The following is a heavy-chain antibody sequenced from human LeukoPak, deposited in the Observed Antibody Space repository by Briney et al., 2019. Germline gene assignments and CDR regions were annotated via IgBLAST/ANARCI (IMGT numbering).Heavy chain of an antibody. V-gene: IGHV3-53*01. CDR1: GFTVSSNY. Sequence: GGSLRLSCAASGFTVSSNYMSWVRQAPGKGLEWVSITYSDGSTNYADSVKGRFTISRDNSKNTLSLQMNGLRAEDTAVYYCARKNHLFNAAFDIWGQGTVVTVSS. D-gene: IGHD1-14*01. J-gene: IGHJ3*02. CDR2: TYSDGST. CDR3: ARKNHLFNAAFDI.